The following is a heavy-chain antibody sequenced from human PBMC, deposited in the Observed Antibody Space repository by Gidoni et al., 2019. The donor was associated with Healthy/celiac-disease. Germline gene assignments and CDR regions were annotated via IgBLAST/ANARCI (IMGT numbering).Heavy chain of an antibody. V-gene: IGHV4-61*02. D-gene: IGHD3-10*01. CDR3: ARDRGGSGSYRAYYYYYYMDV. Sequence: QVQLQESGPGLVKPSQTLSLTCTVSGGSISSGSYYWSWIRQPAGKGLEWIGRIYTSGSTNYNPSLKSRVTISVDTSKNQFSLKLSSVTAADTAVYYCARDRGGSGSYRAYYYYYYMDVWGKGTTVTVSS. CDR2: IYTSGST. J-gene: IGHJ6*03. CDR1: GGSISSGSYY.